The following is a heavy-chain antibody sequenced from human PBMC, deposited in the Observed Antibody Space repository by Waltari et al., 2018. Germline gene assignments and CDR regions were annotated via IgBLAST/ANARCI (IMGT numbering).Heavy chain of an antibody. V-gene: IGHV1-18*01. Sequence: QVHLVQSGAEVKKPGASVKVSCKTSGYTFTSYGITWFRQAPGQGLEWMGWLSGYNGNTNSAQKLQARVTMTTDTSTSTAHMELRDLSPDDTAVYYCARDKSGWSYQAIDYWGQGTLVTVSS. CDR3: ARDKSGWSYQAIDY. CDR2: LSGYNGNT. D-gene: IGHD1-26*01. J-gene: IGHJ4*02. CDR1: GYTFTSYG.